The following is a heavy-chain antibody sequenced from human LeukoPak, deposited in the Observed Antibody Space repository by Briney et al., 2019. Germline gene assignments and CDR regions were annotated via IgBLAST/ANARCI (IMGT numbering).Heavy chain of an antibody. V-gene: IGHV1-69*13. CDR1: GGTFSSYA. J-gene: IGHJ4*02. Sequence: SVRVSCKASGGTFSSYAISWVRQAPGQGLEWMGGIIPLFGTTNYAQKFQDRVTITADESTTTAYMELSSLRSEDTAVYYCARAPTTLTGYTDYWGQGTLVTVSS. CDR3: ARAPTTLTGYTDY. CDR2: IIPLFGTT. D-gene: IGHD3-9*01.